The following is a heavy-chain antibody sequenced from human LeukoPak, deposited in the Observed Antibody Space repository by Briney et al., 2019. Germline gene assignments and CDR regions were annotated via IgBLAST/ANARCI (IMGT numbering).Heavy chain of an antibody. J-gene: IGHJ6*02. CDR2: IKQDGSEK. Sequence: GGSLRLSCAASGFTFSSYAMHWVRQAPGKGLEWVANIKQDGSEKYYVDSVKGRFTISRDNAKNSLYLQMNSLRAEDTAVYYCARDSSSTGYGMDVWGQGTTVTVSS. CDR3: ARDSSSTGYGMDV. V-gene: IGHV3-7*01. CDR1: GFTFSSYA. D-gene: IGHD2-2*01.